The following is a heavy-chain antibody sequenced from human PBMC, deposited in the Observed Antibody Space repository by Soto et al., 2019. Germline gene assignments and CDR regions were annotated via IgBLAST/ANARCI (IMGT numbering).Heavy chain of an antibody. V-gene: IGHV1-3*05. J-gene: IGHJ6*02. CDR3: ARDCISTSCYKRGGYYYYGMDV. CDR2: INAGNGNT. CDR1: GYTFTSYA. Sequence: QVQLVQSGAEEKKPGASVKVSCKASGYTFTSYAMHWVRQAPGQRLEWMGWINAGNGNTKYSQKFQGSVTITRDTSASTAYMELSSLRSEDTAVYYCARDCISTSCYKRGGYYYYGMDVWGQGTTVTVSS. D-gene: IGHD2-2*01.